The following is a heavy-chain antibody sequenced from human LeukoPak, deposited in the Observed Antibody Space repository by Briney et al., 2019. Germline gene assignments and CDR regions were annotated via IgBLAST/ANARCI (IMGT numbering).Heavy chain of an antibody. V-gene: IGHV3-23*01. CDR2: ISGSGGTT. CDR1: GFTFGSYA. D-gene: IGHD3-22*01. CDR3: AKDLTYYYDSTGYYFNY. Sequence: PGGSLRLSCAASGFTFGSYAMGWVRQAPGKELELVSGISGSGGTTYYADSVKGRFTISRDNSKNTLYLQLNSLRAEDTAIYYCAKDLTYYYDSTGYYFNYWGQGTLVTVSS. J-gene: IGHJ4*02.